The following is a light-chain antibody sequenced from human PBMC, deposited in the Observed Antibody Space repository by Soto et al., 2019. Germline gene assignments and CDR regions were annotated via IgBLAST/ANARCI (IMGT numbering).Light chain of an antibody. CDR3: QQYGSSRFT. Sequence: EIVLTQSPGTLSLSPGEIATLSCSASQSVSSSYLAWYQQKPGQAPRLLIYGASSRATGIPDRFSGSGSGTDFTLTISRLEPEDFAVYYCQQYGSSRFTFGPGTKVD. J-gene: IGKJ3*01. CDR2: GAS. V-gene: IGKV3-20*01. CDR1: QSVSSSY.